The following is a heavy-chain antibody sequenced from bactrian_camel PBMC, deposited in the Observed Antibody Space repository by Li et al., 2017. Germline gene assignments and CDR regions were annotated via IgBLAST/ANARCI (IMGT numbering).Heavy chain of an antibody. J-gene: IGHJ4*01. D-gene: IGHD5*01. V-gene: IGHV3S53*01. CDR3: TAEQMGWSWYNH. CDR1: GSDDSVRF. Sequence: QVQLVESGGGSVQVGGSLRLSCKLSGSDDSVRFIGWFHEAPGAEREGVASIVANDRITYADSVKGRFTISRDDSTSTVFLQLNSLKTEDTAKYYCTAEQMGWSWYNHWGQGTQVTVS. CDR2: IVANDRI.